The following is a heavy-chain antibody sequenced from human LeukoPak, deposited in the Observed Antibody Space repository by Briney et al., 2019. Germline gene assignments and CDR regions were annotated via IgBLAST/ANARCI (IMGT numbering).Heavy chain of an antibody. CDR2: TYYRSKWKN. V-gene: IGHV6-1*01. J-gene: IGHJ2*01. CDR1: GDSVSSNVAA. Sequence: SQTLSLTCATSGDSVSSNVAAWNWIRQSPSRGLEWLGRTYYRSKWKNDYAVSVKSRISINADTSKNQFSLQLNSVTPEDTAVYYCVRDIWYFDLWGRGTLVTVSS. CDR3: VRDIWYFDL.